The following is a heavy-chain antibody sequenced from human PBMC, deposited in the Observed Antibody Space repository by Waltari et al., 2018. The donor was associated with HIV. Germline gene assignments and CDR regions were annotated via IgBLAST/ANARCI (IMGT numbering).Heavy chain of an antibody. CDR2: ISSAGST. Sequence: QVQLQESGPGLVKPSETLSLTCTVSGDSISSYYWSWIRQPAGKGLEWIGRISSAGSTNYNPSLKSRVTMYVDTSKNQFSLRLSSVTAADTAVYYCARVTDPRYNYFDYWGQGTLVTVSS. J-gene: IGHJ4*02. CDR1: GDSISSYY. CDR3: ARVTDPRYNYFDY. D-gene: IGHD1-1*01. V-gene: IGHV4-4*07.